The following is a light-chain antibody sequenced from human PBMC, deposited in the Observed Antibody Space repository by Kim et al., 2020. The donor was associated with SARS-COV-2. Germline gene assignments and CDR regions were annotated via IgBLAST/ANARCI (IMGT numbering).Light chain of an antibody. CDR2: AAS. Sequence: DIQMTQSPSSLSASVGDRVTITCRASQSISTYLNWYQQKPGKAPKVLIYAASILQSGVPSRISGSGSGTDFTLTISSLQPEDFATYYCQQTYSIPLTFGGGTKVDIK. CDR3: QQTYSIPLT. CDR1: QSISTY. V-gene: IGKV1-39*01. J-gene: IGKJ4*01.